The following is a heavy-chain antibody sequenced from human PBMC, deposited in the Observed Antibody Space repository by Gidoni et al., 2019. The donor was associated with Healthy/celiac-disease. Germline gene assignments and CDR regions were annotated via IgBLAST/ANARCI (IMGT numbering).Heavy chain of an antibody. D-gene: IGHD3-9*01. CDR2: IKQDGSEK. CDR3: ARDDIRTYYDILTGYYNPSYYYGMDV. V-gene: IGHV3-7*04. J-gene: IGHJ6*02. Sequence: EVQLVESGGGLVQPGGSLRLSCAASGFTFSSSCMSWVRPAPGKGLEGVANIKQDGSEKYYVDSVKGRFTISRDNAKNSLYLQMNSLRAEDTAVYYCARDDIRTYYDILTGYYNPSYYYGMDVWGQGTTVTVSS. CDR1: GFTFSSSC.